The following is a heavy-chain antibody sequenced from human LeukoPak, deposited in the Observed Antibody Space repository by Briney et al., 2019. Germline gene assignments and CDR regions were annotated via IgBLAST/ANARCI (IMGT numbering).Heavy chain of an antibody. CDR3: AKDLARKGFIDY. V-gene: IGHV3-30*18. D-gene: IGHD2-15*01. J-gene: IGHJ4*02. CDR2: ISYDGSNK. Sequence: GGSLRLSCAASGFTFSSYGMHWVRQAPGKGLEWVAVISYDGSNKYYADSVKGRFTISRDNSKNTLYLQMNRLRAEDTAVYYCAKDLARKGFIDYWGQGTLVTVSS. CDR1: GFTFSSYG.